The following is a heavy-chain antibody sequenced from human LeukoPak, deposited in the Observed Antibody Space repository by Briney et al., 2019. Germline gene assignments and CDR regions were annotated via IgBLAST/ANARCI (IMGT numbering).Heavy chain of an antibody. CDR2: IIPIFGTA. Sequence: SVKVSCKASGYTFTSYAMNWVRQAPGQGLEWMGGIIPIFGTANYAQKFQGRVTITADESTSTAYMELSSLRSEDTAVYYCARDPSGGTTEGWFDPWGQGTLVTVSS. J-gene: IGHJ5*02. CDR3: ARDPSGGTTEGWFDP. V-gene: IGHV1-69*13. D-gene: IGHD1-7*01. CDR1: GYTFTSYA.